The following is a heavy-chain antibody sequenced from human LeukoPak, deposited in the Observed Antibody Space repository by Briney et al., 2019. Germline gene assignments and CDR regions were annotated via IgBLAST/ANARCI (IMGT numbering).Heavy chain of an antibody. D-gene: IGHD1-1*01. V-gene: IGHV4-59*11. J-gene: IGHJ4*02. CDR1: GGSISSHY. CDR3: ARLELVPRSASDGGFDY. CDR2: IYYSGST. Sequence: NTSETLSLTCTVSGGSISSHYWSWIRQPPGKGLGWIGYIYYSGSTNYNPSLKSRVTISVDTSKNQFSLKLSSVTAADTAVYYCARLELVPRSASDGGFDYWGQGTLVTVSS.